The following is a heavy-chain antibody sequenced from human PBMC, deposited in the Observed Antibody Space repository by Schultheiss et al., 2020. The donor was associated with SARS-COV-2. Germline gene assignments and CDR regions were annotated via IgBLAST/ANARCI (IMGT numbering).Heavy chain of an antibody. J-gene: IGHJ4*02. Sequence: GGSLRLSCAASGFTFSSYDMHWVRQATGKGLEWVSAIGTAGDTYYPGSVKGRFTISRDNSKNTLYLQMNSLRPEDTAIYYCARDLPPHDYWGQGTLVTVSS. CDR1: GFTFSSYD. CDR2: IGTAGDT. V-gene: IGHV3-13*01. CDR3: ARDLPPHDY.